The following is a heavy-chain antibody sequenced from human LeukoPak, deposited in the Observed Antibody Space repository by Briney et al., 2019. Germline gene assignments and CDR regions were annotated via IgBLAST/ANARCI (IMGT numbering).Heavy chain of an antibody. D-gene: IGHD3-22*01. V-gene: IGHV1-2*02. CDR2: INPNSGGT. CDR3: AREYYYDSSGYWN. Sequence: GASVKVSCKASGYTFTGYYMHWVRQAPGQGLEWMGWINPNSGGTNYAQKFQGRVTMTRDTSISTAYMELSRLRSDDTAAYYCAREYYYDSSGYWNWGQGTLVTVSS. J-gene: IGHJ4*02. CDR1: GYTFTGYY.